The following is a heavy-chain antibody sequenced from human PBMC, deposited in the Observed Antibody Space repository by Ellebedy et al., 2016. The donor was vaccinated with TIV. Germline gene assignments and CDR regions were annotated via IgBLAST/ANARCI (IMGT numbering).Heavy chain of an antibody. D-gene: IGHD3-9*01. CDR3: AREYYDILTGSGDGMDV. J-gene: IGHJ6*02. CDR1: GYTFTGYY. V-gene: IGHV1-2*07. CDR2: IDPSGSGT. Sequence: ASVKVSCKASGYTFTGYYMHWVRQAPGQGLEWMGWIDPSGSGTKYPHNFQGRVSMTRDTSISTAYMELSRLRSDDTAVYYCAREYYDILTGSGDGMDVWGQGTTVTVSS.